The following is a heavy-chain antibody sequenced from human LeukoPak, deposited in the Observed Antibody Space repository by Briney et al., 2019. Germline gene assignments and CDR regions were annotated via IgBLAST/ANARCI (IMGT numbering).Heavy chain of an antibody. CDR2: ISDSRDT. V-gene: IGHV4-59*01. CDR1: GVSISSYY. Sequence: SETLSLTCTVSGVSISSYYWSWIRQPPGKGLEWIGHISDSRDTNYNPSLKSRVTISVDTSKKQFSLKLSSVTTADTAVYYCARDSYYDTSGYFNDTLAMWGQGTLVTVSS. J-gene: IGHJ3*02. D-gene: IGHD3-22*01. CDR3: ARDSYYDTSGYFNDTLAM.